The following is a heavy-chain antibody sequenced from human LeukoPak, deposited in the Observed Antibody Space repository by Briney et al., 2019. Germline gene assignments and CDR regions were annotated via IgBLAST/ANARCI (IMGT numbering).Heavy chain of an antibody. V-gene: IGHV1-18*01. CDR3: ARGGGYCSTTSCRNWFDP. CDR1: GYTFTSYA. D-gene: IGHD2-2*01. Sequence: ASVKVSCKASGYTFTSYAITWVRQAPGQGLEWMGWISAYNGNTNYAQRVQGRVTMTTDTSTSTAYMEVRSLRSDDTAVYYCARGGGYCSTTSCRNWFDPWGQGTLVTVSS. CDR2: ISAYNGNT. J-gene: IGHJ5*02.